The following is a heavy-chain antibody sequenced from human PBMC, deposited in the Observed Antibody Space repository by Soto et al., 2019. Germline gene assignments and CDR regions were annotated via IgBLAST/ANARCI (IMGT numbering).Heavy chain of an antibody. CDR3: AKDPGGSYSHPSSYGMDV. CDR2: ISYDGSNK. J-gene: IGHJ6*02. V-gene: IGHV3-30*18. D-gene: IGHD1-26*01. Sequence: QVQLVESGGGVVQPGRSLRLSCAASGFTFSSYGMHWVRQAPGKGLEWVAVISYDGSNKYYADSVKGRFTISRDNSKNTLYLQRNSLRAEDTAVYYCAKDPGGSYSHPSSYGMDVWGQGTTVTVSS. CDR1: GFTFSSYG.